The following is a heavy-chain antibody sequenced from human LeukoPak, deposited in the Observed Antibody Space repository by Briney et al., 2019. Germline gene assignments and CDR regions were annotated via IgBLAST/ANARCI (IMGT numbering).Heavy chain of an antibody. CDR1: GFTFSRYA. Sequence: PGGSLRLSCAASGFTFSRYATHWVRRAPGKGLEYVSAISSNGCSIYYANSVKSRFTISRDNSKNPQYLQMGSLRAEDMAVYYCARAGDFWSGYYTEPSFDYWGQGTLVTVSS. D-gene: IGHD3-3*01. J-gene: IGHJ4*02. CDR2: ISSNGCSI. CDR3: ARAGDFWSGYYTEPSFDY. V-gene: IGHV3-64*01.